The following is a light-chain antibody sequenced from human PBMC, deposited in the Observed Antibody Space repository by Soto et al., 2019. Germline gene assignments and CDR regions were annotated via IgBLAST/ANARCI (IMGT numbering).Light chain of an antibody. Sequence: DIQMTQSPSTLPASVGDRVTITCRASQSISNWLAWSQQKPGTAPKVLIYHASNLQSGVPSRFSGSGSGTEFTLAISSLQPDDFATYYCQQYNSYSFGQWTKVEIK. V-gene: IGKV1-5*01. CDR1: QSISNW. CDR3: QQYNSYS. CDR2: HAS. J-gene: IGKJ1*01.